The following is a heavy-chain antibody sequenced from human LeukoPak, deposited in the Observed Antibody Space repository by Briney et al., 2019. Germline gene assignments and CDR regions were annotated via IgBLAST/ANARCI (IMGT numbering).Heavy chain of an antibody. J-gene: IGHJ4*02. CDR2: IYYSGTT. CDR3: AREVAGTSGSFDY. V-gene: IGHV4-59*01. CDR1: GASISSYY. D-gene: IGHD6-19*01. Sequence: PSETLSLTSTVSGASISSYYWTWIRQPPGKGLEWIGYIYYSGTTNYNPSLKSRVTISVDTSKNQFSLKLSSVTAADTAVYYCAREVAGTSGSFDYRGQGTLVTVSS.